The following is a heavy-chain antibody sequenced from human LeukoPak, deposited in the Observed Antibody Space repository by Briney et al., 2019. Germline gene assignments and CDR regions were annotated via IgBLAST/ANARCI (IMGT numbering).Heavy chain of an antibody. CDR3: ARGLTDYSAEYFQH. D-gene: IGHD4-11*01. V-gene: IGHV3-30*01. Sequence: GGSLRLSCAASGFTFSSYAMHWVRQAPGKGLEGVAVISYDGSNKYYADSVKGRFTISRDNSKTTLYLQMNSLRAEATAVYYCARGLTDYSAEYFQHWGQGTLVTVSS. J-gene: IGHJ1*01. CDR1: GFTFSSYA. CDR2: ISYDGSNK.